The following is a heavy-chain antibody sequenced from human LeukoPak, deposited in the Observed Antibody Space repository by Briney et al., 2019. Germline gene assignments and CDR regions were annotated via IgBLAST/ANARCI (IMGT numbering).Heavy chain of an antibody. V-gene: IGHV1-18*03. D-gene: IGHD5-12*01. CDR2: TRGNNDNT. CDR1: GYIFNTYG. J-gene: IGHJ4*02. Sequence: DSVKVSCKTSGYIFNTYGISWVRQAPGQGLEWMAWTRGNNDNTKYAQKFQGRVTLTTDTSTSTAYMELRGLTSDDMAVYYCVRDSAYSPDYWGQGTLVTVSP. CDR3: VRDSAYSPDY.